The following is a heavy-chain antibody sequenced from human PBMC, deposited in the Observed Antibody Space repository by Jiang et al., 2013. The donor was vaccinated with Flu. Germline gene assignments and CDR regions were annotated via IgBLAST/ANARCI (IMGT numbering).Heavy chain of an antibody. CDR1: GGSFSGYY. J-gene: IGHJ5*02. D-gene: IGHD2-2*02. Sequence: SLTCAVYGGSFSGYYWSWIRQPPGKGLEWIGEINHTGSTNYNPSLKSRVTISVDTSKNQFSLKLNSVTAADTAVYYCARHPGYCSSTSCYKVWFDPWGQGTLVTVSS. CDR3: ARHPGYCSSTSCYKVWFDP. V-gene: IGHV4-34*01. CDR2: INHTGST.